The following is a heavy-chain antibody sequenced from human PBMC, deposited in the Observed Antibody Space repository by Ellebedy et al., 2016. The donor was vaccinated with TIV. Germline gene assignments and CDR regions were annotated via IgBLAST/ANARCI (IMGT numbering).Heavy chain of an antibody. J-gene: IGHJ3*02. CDR3: ARGLKIRWLNDAFEI. CDR2: IDHSGSP. V-gene: IGHV4-34*01. D-gene: IGHD4-23*01. CDR1: GGPLRGQY. Sequence: MPSETLSLTCVVYGGPLRGQYWSWIRQPPGKGLEWIGEIDHSGSPNYNPSLKSRVTISEDTSKNQFSLKLNSVTAADTAVYYCARGLKIRWLNDAFEIWGQGTMVVVSS.